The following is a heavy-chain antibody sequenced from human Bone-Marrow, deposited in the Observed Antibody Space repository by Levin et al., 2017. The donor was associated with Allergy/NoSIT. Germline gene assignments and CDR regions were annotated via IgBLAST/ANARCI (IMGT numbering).Heavy chain of an antibody. Sequence: ASVKVSCKSSGSSFSTFAFNWVRQAPGQGLEWMGAIIPAFGAADYAQTFHGRVTITADESTTSAYMELSSLTSDDTAVYYCARALTALQTHPDYWGQGTLVTVSS. V-gene: IGHV1-69*13. CDR2: IIPAFGAA. CDR1: GSSFSTFA. J-gene: IGHJ4*02. D-gene: IGHD4-11*01. CDR3: ARALTALQTHPDY.